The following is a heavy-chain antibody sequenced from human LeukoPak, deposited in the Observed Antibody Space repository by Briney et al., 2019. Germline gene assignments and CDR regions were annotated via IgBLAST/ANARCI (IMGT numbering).Heavy chain of an antibody. CDR2: IKQDGSEK. CDR1: GFTFSSYW. J-gene: IGHJ4*02. D-gene: IGHD1-7*01. Sequence: SGGSLRLSCAASGFTFSSYWMSWVRQAPGKGLEWVANIKQDGSEKYYVDSVKGRFTISRDNAKNSLYLQMNSLRAEDTAVYYCATQGELELLNFDYWGQGTLVTVSS. CDR3: ATQGELELLNFDY. V-gene: IGHV3-7*01.